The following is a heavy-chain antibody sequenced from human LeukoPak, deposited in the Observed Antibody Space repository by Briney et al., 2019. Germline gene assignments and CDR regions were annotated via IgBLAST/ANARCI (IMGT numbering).Heavy chain of an antibody. CDR2: IRFDGSNK. J-gene: IGHJ5*02. V-gene: IGHV3-30*02. Sequence: QTGGSLRLSCVASGFTFSSYGMHWVRQTPGKGLEWVAFIRFDGSNKYYADSVKGRFTISRDNSKNTLYLQMNSLRAEDTAVYYCAKGDNWNDWFDPWGQGTLVTVSS. D-gene: IGHD1-20*01. CDR3: AKGDNWNDWFDP. CDR1: GFTFSSYG.